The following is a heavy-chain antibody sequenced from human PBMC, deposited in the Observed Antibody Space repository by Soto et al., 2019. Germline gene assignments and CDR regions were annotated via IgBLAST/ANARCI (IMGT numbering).Heavy chain of an antibody. D-gene: IGHD2-2*02. V-gene: IGHV4-34*01. CDR1: GGSFSGYY. CDR2: INHSGST. CDR3: ARGKVPDIVVVPAAIPFDY. Sequence: SETLSLTCAVYGGSFSGYYWSWIRQPPGKGLEWIGEINHSGSTNYNPSLKSRVTISVDTSKNQFSLKLSSVTAADTAVYYCARGKVPDIVVVPAAIPFDYWGQGTLVTVSS. J-gene: IGHJ4*02.